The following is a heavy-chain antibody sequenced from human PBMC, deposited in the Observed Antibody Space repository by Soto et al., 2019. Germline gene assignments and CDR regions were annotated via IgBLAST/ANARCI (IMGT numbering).Heavy chain of an antibody. CDR3: ARVVGATENPDY. D-gene: IGHD1-26*01. CDR2: IYYSGST. V-gene: IGHV4-31*03. J-gene: IGHJ4*02. Sequence: QVQLQESGPGLVKPSQTLSLTCTVSGGSISSGNYYWTWIRQHPGKGLEWIGYIYYSGSTYYNLSLKSRVTMSVDTSKNQFSLKLTSVTAADTAVYYCARVVGATENPDYWGQGTLVTVSS. CDR1: GGSISSGNYY.